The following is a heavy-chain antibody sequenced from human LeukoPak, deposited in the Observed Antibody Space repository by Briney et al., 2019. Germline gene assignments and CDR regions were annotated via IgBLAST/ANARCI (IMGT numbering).Heavy chain of an antibody. Sequence: SETLSLTCTVSGDSISIYYWSWIRQPPGKGLEWIGYFYYSGSTNYNPSLKSRITMSVDTSKNQISLKLRSVTAADTAVYFCARDQGDPFDNWGQGTLVTVSS. CDR3: ARDQGDPFDN. J-gene: IGHJ4*02. CDR1: GDSISIYY. CDR2: FYYSGST. V-gene: IGHV4-59*01.